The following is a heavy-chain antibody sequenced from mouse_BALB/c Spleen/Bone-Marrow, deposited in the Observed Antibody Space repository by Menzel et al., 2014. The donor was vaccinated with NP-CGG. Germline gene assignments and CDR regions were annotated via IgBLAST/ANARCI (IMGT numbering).Heavy chain of an antibody. Sequence: EVKVVESGGGLVQPGGSLKLSCAASGFDFSRYWMSWVRQAPGKGLEWIGEINPDSSTINYTPSLKDKFIISRDNAKNTLCLQMSKVRSEDTALYYCARRGNFSPHYAMDYWGQGTSVTVSS. V-gene: IGHV4-1*02. D-gene: IGHD2-1*01. J-gene: IGHJ4*01. CDR1: GFDFSRYW. CDR2: INPDSSTI. CDR3: ARRGNFSPHYAMDY.